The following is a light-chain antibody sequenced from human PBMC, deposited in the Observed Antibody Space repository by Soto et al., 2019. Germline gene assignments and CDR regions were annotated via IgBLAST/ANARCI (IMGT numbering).Light chain of an antibody. CDR3: SSYTGSSNV. J-gene: IGLJ1*01. CDR1: SGDIGSDNL. V-gene: IGLV2-14*02. Sequence: QSVLTQPASVSGSPGQSITISCTGTSGDIGSDNLISCYQQHPGEAPTLLIYKVNKRASRVPDSFSGAKSRSTASLTVSGLQAQNNAEYYCSSYTGSSNVFGTGTKVTVL. CDR2: KVN.